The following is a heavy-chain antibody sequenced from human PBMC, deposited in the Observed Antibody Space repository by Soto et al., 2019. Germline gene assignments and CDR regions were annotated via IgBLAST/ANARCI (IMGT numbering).Heavy chain of an antibody. D-gene: IGHD6-19*01. CDR1: GFTLSSYA. Sequence: EVQLLESGGGLVQPGGSLRLSRAASGFTLSSYAMSWVRQAPGKGLEWVSTLSGSGGATYYADSVKGRFTISRDNSKNTMYLQMNSLRAEDTAVYYCGKDRARSPHDFWGQGTLVTVSS. V-gene: IGHV3-23*01. CDR3: GKDRARSPHDF. J-gene: IGHJ4*02. CDR2: LSGSGGAT.